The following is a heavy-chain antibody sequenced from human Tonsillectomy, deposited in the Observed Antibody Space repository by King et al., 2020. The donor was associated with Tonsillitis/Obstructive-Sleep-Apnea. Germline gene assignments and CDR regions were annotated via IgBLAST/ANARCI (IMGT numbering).Heavy chain of an antibody. D-gene: IGHD2-2*01. CDR3: ERAWNRSSTSKGLFDY. CDR2: IYYSGST. CDR1: GGSISSYY. V-gene: IGHV4-59*01. J-gene: IGHJ4*02. Sequence: QLQESGPGLVKPSETLSLTCTVSGGSISSYYWSWIRQPPGKGLEWIGYIYYSGSTNYNPSLKSRVTISVDTSKNQFSLKLSSVTAADTAVYYCERAWNRSSTSKGLFDYWGQGTLVTVSS.